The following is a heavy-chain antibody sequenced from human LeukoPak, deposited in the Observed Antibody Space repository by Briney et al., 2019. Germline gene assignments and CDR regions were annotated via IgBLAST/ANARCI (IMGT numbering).Heavy chain of an antibody. CDR2: ISSSGSSI. CDR3: ARRPYSSSWYYFDY. D-gene: IGHD6-13*01. V-gene: IGHV3-11*04. J-gene: IGHJ4*02. CDR1: GFTVSSNY. Sequence: GGSLRLSCAASGFTVSSNYMSWVRQAPGKGLEWVSYISSSGSSIFYADSVKGRFTISRDNAKNSLYLQMNSLRAEDTAVYYCARRPYSSSWYYFDYWGQGTLVTVSS.